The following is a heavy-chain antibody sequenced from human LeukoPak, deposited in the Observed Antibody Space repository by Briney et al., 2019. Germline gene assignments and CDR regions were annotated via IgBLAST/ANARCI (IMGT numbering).Heavy chain of an antibody. CDR3: ARSGGLYTSTWYFHH. V-gene: IGHV4-59*01. J-gene: IGHJ1*01. CDR2: IDYSGST. CDR1: GGSISSYY. D-gene: IGHD6-13*01. Sequence: KTSETLSLTCTVSGGSISSYYWSWIRQPPGKGLVWIGYIDYSGSTIYNPSLKSRVTISVNTSKNQFSLLLSSVTAADTTVYYWARSGGLYTSTWYFHHWGQGTLVTVSS.